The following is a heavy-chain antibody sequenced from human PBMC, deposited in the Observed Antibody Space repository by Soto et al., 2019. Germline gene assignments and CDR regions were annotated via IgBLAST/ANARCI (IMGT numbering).Heavy chain of an antibody. CDR1: GFSLSTSGVG. V-gene: IGHV2-5*02. J-gene: IGHJ3*02. CDR2: IYWDDDK. CDR3: ALLTYYYYSRGDIFDI. D-gene: IGHD3-22*01. Sequence: QITLKESGPTLVKPTQTLTLTCTFSGFSLSTSGVGVGWIRQPPGKALEWLALIYWDDDKRYRPSLKIRLTTTRDTSNKQVVLTMTNMDPVDTATYYCALLTYYYYSRGDIFDIWGQGTMVTFSS.